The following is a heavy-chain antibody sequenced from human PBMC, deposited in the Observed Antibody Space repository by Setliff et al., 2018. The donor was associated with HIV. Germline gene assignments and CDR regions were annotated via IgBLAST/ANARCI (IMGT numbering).Heavy chain of an antibody. Sequence: GGSLRLSCAASGFIFSTFPMHWVRQAPGKGLEWVSVIGGSGGSTYYADSVKGRFTISRDNSKNTLYLQMNSLRAEDTAVYYCAKGTYSYDSSGPDYWGQGTLVTVSS. CDR2: IGGSGGST. CDR1: GFIFSTFP. D-gene: IGHD3-22*01. CDR3: AKGTYSYDSSGPDY. J-gene: IGHJ4*02. V-gene: IGHV3-23*01.